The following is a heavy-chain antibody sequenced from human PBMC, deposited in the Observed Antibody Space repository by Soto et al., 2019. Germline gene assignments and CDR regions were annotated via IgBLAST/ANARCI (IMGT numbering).Heavy chain of an antibody. J-gene: IGHJ4*02. V-gene: IGHV3-30-3*01. D-gene: IGHD6-13*01. CDR3: ARDREPGIAAALAGRAAY. CDR2: ISYDGSNK. CDR1: GFTFSSYA. Sequence: PGGSLRLSCAASGFTFSSYAMHWVLQAPGKGLEWVAVISYDGSNKYYADSVKGRFTISRDNSKNTLYLQMNSLRAEDTAVYYCARDREPGIAAALAGRAAYWGQGTLVTVSS.